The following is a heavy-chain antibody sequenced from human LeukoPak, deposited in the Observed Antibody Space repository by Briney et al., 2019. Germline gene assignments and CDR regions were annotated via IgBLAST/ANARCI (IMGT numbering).Heavy chain of an antibody. Sequence: ASVKVSCKASGYTFTSYGISWVRQAPGQGLEWMGWISAYNGNTNYAQKLQGRVTMTTDTSTSTAYMELRSLRSDDTAVYYCARASIGANYDSSGYYRDDYWGQGTLVTVSS. D-gene: IGHD3-22*01. CDR2: ISAYNGNT. CDR3: ARASIGANYDSSGYYRDDY. V-gene: IGHV1-18*01. J-gene: IGHJ4*02. CDR1: GYTFTSYG.